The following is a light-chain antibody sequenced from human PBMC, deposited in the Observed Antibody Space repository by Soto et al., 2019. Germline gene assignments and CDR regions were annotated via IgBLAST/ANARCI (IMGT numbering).Light chain of an antibody. V-gene: IGLV2-8*01. CDR1: SSDIGSYNF. J-gene: IGLJ3*02. CDR2: EVR. Sequence: QSALTQPPSASGSPGQSVTISCTGTSSDIGSYNFVSWYQQHPGKAPKVMLYEVRKRPSGVPDRFSGSKSGNTASLTVSGLQADDEADYYCAAWDSSVSGRVFGGGTKLTVL. CDR3: AAWDSSVSGRV.